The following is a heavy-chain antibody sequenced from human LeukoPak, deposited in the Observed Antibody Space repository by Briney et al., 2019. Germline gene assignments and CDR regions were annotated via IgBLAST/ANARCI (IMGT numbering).Heavy chain of an antibody. CDR1: GFTFSNYW. V-gene: IGHV3-7*01. Sequence: GGSLRLSCAASGFTFSNYWMTWVRLAPGKGLEWVASIKEDGGEKYYVDSVKGRFTVSRDNAKNSFYLQMNSLRVEDTAVYYCARGHYGMDVWGQGTTVTVSS. CDR2: IKEDGGEK. J-gene: IGHJ6*02. CDR3: ARGHYGMDV.